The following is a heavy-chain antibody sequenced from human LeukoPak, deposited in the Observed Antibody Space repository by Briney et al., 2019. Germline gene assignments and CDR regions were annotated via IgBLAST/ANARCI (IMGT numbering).Heavy chain of an antibody. CDR3: ARGVAAAGTYYFDY. CDR1: GGSISSYY. CDR2: IYYSGST. V-gene: IGHV4-59*01. J-gene: IGHJ4*02. D-gene: IGHD6-13*01. Sequence: SETLSLTCTVSGGSISSYYWSWIRQPPGKGLEWIGYIYYSGSTNYNPSLKSRVTISVDTSKNQFSLKLSSVTAADTAVYYCARGVAAAGTYYFDYWGQGTLVTVSS.